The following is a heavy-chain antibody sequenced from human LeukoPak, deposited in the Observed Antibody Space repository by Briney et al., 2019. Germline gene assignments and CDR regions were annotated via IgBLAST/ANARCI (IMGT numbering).Heavy chain of an antibody. J-gene: IGHJ4*02. V-gene: IGHV4-30-4*01. CDR3: ARDDMVRGVTDY. D-gene: IGHD3-10*01. Sequence: SETLSLTCTVSGGSISSGDYYWSWIRQPPGKGLEWIGYIYYSGSTYYNPSLKSRVTISVDTSKNQFSLKLSSVTAADTAVYYCARDDMVRGVTDYWGQGTLVTVSS. CDR2: IYYSGST. CDR1: GGSISSGDYY.